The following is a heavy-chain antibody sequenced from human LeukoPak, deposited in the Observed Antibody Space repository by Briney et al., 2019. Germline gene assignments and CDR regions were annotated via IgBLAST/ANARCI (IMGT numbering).Heavy chain of an antibody. D-gene: IGHD1-1*01. J-gene: IGHJ5*02. CDR1: GGSISRYY. V-gene: IGHV4-59*01. CDR3: AREGSAGTSLNWFYP. CDR2: ISYSGST. Sequence: PSETLSLTCTVSGGSISRYYWSWIRQPPGKGLEWIGYISYSGSTNFNPSLKSRVTISVDTSKNQFSQKLNSAAAADPARYYCAREGSAGTSLNWFYPWGQGNLVTVSS.